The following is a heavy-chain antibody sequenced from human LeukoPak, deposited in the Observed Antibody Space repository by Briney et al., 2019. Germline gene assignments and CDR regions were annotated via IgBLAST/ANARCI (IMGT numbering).Heavy chain of an antibody. CDR3: AKDEEGPFDY. Sequence: PGGSLRLFCAASGFTFSSYAMSWVRQAPGKGLEWVSAISGSGGSTYYADSVKGRFTISRDNSKNTLYLQMNGPRAEDTAVYYCAKDEEGPFDYWGQGTLVTVSS. CDR1: GFTFSSYA. J-gene: IGHJ4*02. CDR2: ISGSGGST. V-gene: IGHV3-23*01.